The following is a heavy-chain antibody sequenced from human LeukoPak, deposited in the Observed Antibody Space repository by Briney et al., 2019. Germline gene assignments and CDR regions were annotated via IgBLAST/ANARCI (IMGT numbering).Heavy chain of an antibody. J-gene: IGHJ4*02. CDR2: IYYSGST. V-gene: IGHV4-30-4*08. D-gene: IGHD3-22*01. CDR1: GGSISSGGYY. CDR3: ARSYYYDSSGYAGGFDY. Sequence: PSQTLSLTCTVSGGSISSGGYYWSWIRQHPGKGLEWIGYIYYSGSTYYNPSLKSRVTISVDTSKNQFSLKLSSVTAADTAVYYCARSYYYDSSGYAGGFDYWGQGTLDTVSS.